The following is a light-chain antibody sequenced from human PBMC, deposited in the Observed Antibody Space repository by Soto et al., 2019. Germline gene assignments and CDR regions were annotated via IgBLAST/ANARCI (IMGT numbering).Light chain of an antibody. J-gene: IGLJ1*01. CDR1: SSDVGTYNR. V-gene: IGLV2-14*03. Sequence: QSALTQPDSVSGSPGQSITISCAGTSSDVGTYNRVSWYQQHPGKAPKLMIYDVTNRPSGVSDRFSGSKSGNTASLTISGLQADDEADYYCNSYTTRSTDVFGTGTKVTVL. CDR3: NSYTTRSTDV. CDR2: DVT.